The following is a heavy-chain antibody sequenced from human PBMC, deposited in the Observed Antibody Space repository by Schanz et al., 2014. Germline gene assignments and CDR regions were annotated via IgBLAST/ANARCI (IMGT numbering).Heavy chain of an antibody. CDR2: IIPILGIT. D-gene: IGHD6-19*01. J-gene: IGHJ3*02. CDR3: ARGLGDERWLDLNEAFDI. V-gene: IGHV1-69*02. Sequence: QVQLVQSGAEVMKPGSSVKVSCKASGGTFSSYTINWVRQAPGQGLEWMGRIIPILGITNVAQTFQDRVTITADKSTITACMELSSLRSEDTAVYYCARGLGDERWLDLNEAFDIWGQGTIVTVSS. CDR1: GGTFSSYT.